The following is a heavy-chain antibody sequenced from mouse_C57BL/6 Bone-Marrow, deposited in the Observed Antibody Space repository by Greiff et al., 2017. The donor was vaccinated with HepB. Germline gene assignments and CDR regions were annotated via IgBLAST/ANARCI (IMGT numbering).Heavy chain of an antibody. CDR1: GFTFSSYG. Sequence: EVQLQQSGGDLVKPGGSLKLSCAASGFTFSSYGMSWVRQTPDKRLEWVATISSGGSYTYYPDSVKGRFTISRDNAKNTLYLQMSILKSEDTAMYYCARSGNFDVWGTGTTVTVSS. J-gene: IGHJ1*03. D-gene: IGHD1-1*01. V-gene: IGHV5-6*01. CDR2: ISSGGSYT. CDR3: ARSGNFDV.